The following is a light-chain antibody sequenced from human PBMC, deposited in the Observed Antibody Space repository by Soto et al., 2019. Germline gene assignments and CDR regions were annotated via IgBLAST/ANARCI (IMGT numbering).Light chain of an antibody. J-gene: IGLJ3*02. CDR3: SSFTDTGTVM. V-gene: IGLV2-14*03. CDR1: SSDVGAYHS. CDR2: DVS. Sequence: QSVLTQPASVSGSPGQSFTISCTGTSSDVGAYHSVSWYQQHPGKAPKLIIFDVSNRPSGVSDRFSGSKSGNMASLTISGLQAEDEADYYCSSFTDTGTVMFGGGTKVTVL.